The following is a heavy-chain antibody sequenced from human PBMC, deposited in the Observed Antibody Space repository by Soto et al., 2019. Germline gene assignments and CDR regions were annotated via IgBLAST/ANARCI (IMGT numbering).Heavy chain of an antibody. CDR2: IIPIFGTA. CDR1: GGTFSSYA. D-gene: IGHD2-15*01. V-gene: IGHV1-69*13. Sequence: GPQWKVSCKASGGTFSSYAISWVRQAPGQGLEWMGGIIPIFGTANYAQKFQGRVTITADESTSTAYMELSSLRSEDTAVYYCARDIGGPLPRIFDYWGQGTLVTVSS. CDR3: ARDIGGPLPRIFDY. J-gene: IGHJ4*02.